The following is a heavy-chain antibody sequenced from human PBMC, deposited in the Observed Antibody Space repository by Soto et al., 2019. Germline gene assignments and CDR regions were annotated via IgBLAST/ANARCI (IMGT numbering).Heavy chain of an antibody. CDR1: GGSISSGDYY. V-gene: IGHV4-30-4*01. Sequence: PSETLSLTCTVSGGSISSGDYYWSWIRQPPGKGLEWIGYIYYSGSTYYNPSLKSRVTISVDTSKNQFSLKLNSVTAADTAVYYCARDRVMLTFGGASEEWGIDSWGQGTLVIVSS. J-gene: IGHJ4*02. CDR2: IYYSGST. D-gene: IGHD3-16*01. CDR3: ARDRVMLTFGGASEEWGIDS.